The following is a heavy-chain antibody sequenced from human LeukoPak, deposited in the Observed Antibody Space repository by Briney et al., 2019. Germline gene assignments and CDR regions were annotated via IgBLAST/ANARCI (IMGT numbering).Heavy chain of an antibody. D-gene: IGHD3-22*01. J-gene: IGHJ4*02. Sequence: GRSPRLSCAASGFTFSSYGMHWVRQAPGKGLEWVAVISYDGSNKYYADSVKGRFTISRDNSKNTLYLQMNSLKTEDTAVYYCTTYDSSGYYSRYWGQGTLLTVSS. CDR1: GFTFSSYG. CDR2: ISYDGSNK. CDR3: TTYDSSGYYSRY. V-gene: IGHV3-30*03.